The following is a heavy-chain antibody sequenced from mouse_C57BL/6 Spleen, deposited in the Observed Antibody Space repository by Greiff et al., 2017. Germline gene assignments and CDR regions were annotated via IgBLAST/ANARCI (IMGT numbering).Heavy chain of an antibody. CDR1: GFTFSDYG. CDR2: ISSGSSTI. D-gene: IGHD3-3*01. J-gene: IGHJ2*01. Sequence: EVKLVESGGGLVKPGGSLKLSCAASGFTFSDYGMYWVRQAPEKGLEWVAYISSGSSTIYYADTVKGRFTISRDNAKNTLFLQMAGLGSEDRAIYYCSRPGDRDFDYWGKGTTLTVSS. V-gene: IGHV5-17*01. CDR3: SRPGDRDFDY.